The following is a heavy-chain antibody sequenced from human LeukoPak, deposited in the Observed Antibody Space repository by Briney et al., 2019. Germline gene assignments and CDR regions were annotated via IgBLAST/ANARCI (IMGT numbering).Heavy chain of an antibody. CDR2: IYYSGST. Sequence: SETLSLTCTVSGGSISHYYWSWIRQPPGKGLEWIGYIYYSGSTNYNPSLKSRVTTSVDTSKNQFSLKLSSVTAADTAVYYCARGYYDSSGYLISYNWFDPWGQGTLVTVPS. V-gene: IGHV4-59*01. CDR3: ARGYYDSSGYLISYNWFDP. CDR1: GGSISHYY. D-gene: IGHD3-22*01. J-gene: IGHJ5*02.